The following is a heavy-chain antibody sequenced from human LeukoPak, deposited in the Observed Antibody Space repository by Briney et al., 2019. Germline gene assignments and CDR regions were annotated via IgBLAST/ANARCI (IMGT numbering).Heavy chain of an antibody. Sequence: SETQSLTCTVSGGSISSDSDFLTWIRPPPGKGLEWIGYIYYSASTKSNPSLKSRVTIPLDTSKSQISLELSAVTAADTAVYYCARGQRRLQDYWGQGTLVTVSS. CDR1: GGSISSDSDF. V-gene: IGHV4-61*01. CDR3: ARGQRRLQDY. J-gene: IGHJ4*02. CDR2: IYYSAST.